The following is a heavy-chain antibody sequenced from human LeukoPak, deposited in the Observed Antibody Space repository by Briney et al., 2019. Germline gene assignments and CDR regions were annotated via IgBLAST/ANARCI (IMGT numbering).Heavy chain of an antibody. J-gene: IGHJ4*02. CDR2: LIPIFGTA. CDR1: GGTFSTNA. V-gene: IGHV1-69*05. Sequence: ASVKVSCKASGGTFSTNAISWVRQAPGQGLEWMGGLIPIFGTAHYAQKLQGRVTITTDESTSTAYMVLSSLRSDDTAVYYCARGGGPYESTGFFAGPFDYWGQGTLVTVSS. CDR3: ARGGGPYESTGFFAGPFDY. D-gene: IGHD6-19*01.